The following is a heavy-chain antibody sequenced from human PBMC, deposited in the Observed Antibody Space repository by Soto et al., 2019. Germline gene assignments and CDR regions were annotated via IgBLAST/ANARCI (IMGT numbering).Heavy chain of an antibody. CDR2: IDPSDSYT. D-gene: IGHD3-10*01. J-gene: IGHJ4*02. Sequence: EVQLVQSGAEVKKPGESLRISCKGSGYSFTSYWISWVRQMPGKGLEWMGRIDPSDSYTNYSPSFQGHVTLSADKSISIAGRQWSGLTASDTAMYYCATLRVGFGELLTYWGQGTLVTVSS. CDR1: GYSFTSYW. CDR3: ATLRVGFGELLTY. V-gene: IGHV5-10-1*01.